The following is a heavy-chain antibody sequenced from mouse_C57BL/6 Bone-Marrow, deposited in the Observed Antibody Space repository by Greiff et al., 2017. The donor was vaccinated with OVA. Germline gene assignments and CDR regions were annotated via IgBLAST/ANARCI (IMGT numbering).Heavy chain of an antibody. D-gene: IGHD2-2*01. J-gene: IGHJ1*03. Sequence: VQLQQSGPELVKPGASVKISCKASGYSFTSYYIHWVKQRPGQGLEWIGWIYPGSGNTKYNEKFKGKATLTADTSSSTAYMQLSSLPSEDSAVYYCARWLRRDWYFDVWGTWTTVTVSS. CDR2: IYPGSGNT. CDR1: GYSFTSYY. V-gene: IGHV1-66*01. CDR3: ARWLRRDWYFDV.